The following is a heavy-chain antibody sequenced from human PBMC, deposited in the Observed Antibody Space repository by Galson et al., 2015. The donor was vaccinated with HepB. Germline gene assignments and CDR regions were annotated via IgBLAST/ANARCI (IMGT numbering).Heavy chain of an antibody. CDR3: ARDRDIVVVVAANHYGMDV. V-gene: IGHV3-33*01. D-gene: IGHD2-15*01. CDR1: GFTFSSYG. CDR2: IWYDGSNK. J-gene: IGHJ6*02. Sequence: SLRLSCAASGFTFSSYGMHWVRQAPGKGLEWVAVIWYDGSNKYYADSVKGRFTISRDNSKNTLYLQMNSPRAEDTAVYYCARDRDIVVVVAANHYGMDVWGQGTTVTVSS.